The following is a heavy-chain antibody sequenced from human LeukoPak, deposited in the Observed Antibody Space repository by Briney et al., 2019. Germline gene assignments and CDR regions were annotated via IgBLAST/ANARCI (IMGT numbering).Heavy chain of an antibody. V-gene: IGHV4-39*01. CDR3: ARGVAPNIAVVVAATDYYYYGMDV. CDR1: GGSISSSSYY. D-gene: IGHD2-15*01. J-gene: IGHJ6*02. Sequence: SETLSLTCTVSGGSISSSSYYWGWIRQPPGKGLEWIGSIYYSGSTYYNPSLKSRVTISVDTSKNQFSLKLSSVTAADTAVYYCARGVAPNIAVVVAATDYYYYGMDVWGQGTTVTVSS. CDR2: IYYSGST.